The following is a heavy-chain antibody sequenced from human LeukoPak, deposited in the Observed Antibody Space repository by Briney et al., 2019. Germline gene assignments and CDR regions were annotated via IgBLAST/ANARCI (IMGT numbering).Heavy chain of an antibody. CDR3: ASSYYDFWSGYLFYIDY. Sequence: GGSLRLSCAASGFTFSSYWMSWVRQAPGKGLEWVANIKQDGSEKYYVDSVKGRFTISRDNAKNSLYLQMNSLRAEDTVVYYCASSYYDFWSGYLFYIDYWGQGTLVTVSS. D-gene: IGHD3-3*01. CDR1: GFTFSSYW. V-gene: IGHV3-7*01. J-gene: IGHJ4*02. CDR2: IKQDGSEK.